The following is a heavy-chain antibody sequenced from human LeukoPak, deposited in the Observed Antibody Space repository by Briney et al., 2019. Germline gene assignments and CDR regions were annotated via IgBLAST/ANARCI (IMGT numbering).Heavy chain of an antibody. CDR3: ARASRADLYYYYYGMDV. J-gene: IGHJ6*02. CDR2: IIPIFGTA. V-gene: IGHV1-69*13. Sequence: ASVKVSCKASGGTFSSYAISWVRQAPGQGLEWMGGIIPIFGTANYAQKFQGRVTITADESTSTAYMELSSLRSEDTAVYYCARASRADLYYYYYGMDVWGQGTTVTVSS. CDR1: GGTFSSYA.